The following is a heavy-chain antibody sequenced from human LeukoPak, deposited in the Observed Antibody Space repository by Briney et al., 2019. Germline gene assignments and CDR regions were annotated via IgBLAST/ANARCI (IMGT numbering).Heavy chain of an antibody. Sequence: ASVKVSCKASGYTFTSYGISWVRQAPGQGLEWMGWISAYNGNTNYAQKLQGRVTMTTDTSTSTAYMELRSLRSDDTAVYYCARIDIVATVLWGYYYYTDVWGKGTTVTVSS. D-gene: IGHD5-12*01. CDR1: GYTFTSYG. J-gene: IGHJ6*03. V-gene: IGHV1-18*01. CDR2: ISAYNGNT. CDR3: ARIDIVATVLWGYYYYTDV.